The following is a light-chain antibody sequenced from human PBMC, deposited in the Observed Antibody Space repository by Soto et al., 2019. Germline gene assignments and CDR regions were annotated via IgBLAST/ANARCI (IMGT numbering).Light chain of an antibody. CDR2: GAS. J-gene: IGKJ2*01. CDR3: QQYTNWPMYP. V-gene: IGKV3-15*01. Sequence: EIVMTQSPATLSVSPGERATLSCRASQSVSSNLAWYQQKPGQAPRLLIYGASTRATGIPARFSGSGSGTEFTLTISSLQSEDFAVYYCQQYTNWPMYPFGQGTKLEIK. CDR1: QSVSSN.